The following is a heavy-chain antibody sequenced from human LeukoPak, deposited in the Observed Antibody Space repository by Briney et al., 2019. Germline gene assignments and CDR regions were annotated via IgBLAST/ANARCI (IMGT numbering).Heavy chain of an antibody. CDR2: IYWDDDK. J-gene: IGHJ4*02. CDR3: AHRQRSYSYACYFDF. V-gene: IGHV2-5*02. D-gene: IGHD5-18*01. CDR1: GASISTTGVR. Sequence: SVPTPVKPTQTRTLTCTFSGASISTTGVRVGCIRQPPGKALEWLTFIYWDDDKRYSPSLKSWLTITKDTSKNQVVLTTTNMDPVYTATYYCAHRQRSYSYACYFDFWGQGTLVPVSS.